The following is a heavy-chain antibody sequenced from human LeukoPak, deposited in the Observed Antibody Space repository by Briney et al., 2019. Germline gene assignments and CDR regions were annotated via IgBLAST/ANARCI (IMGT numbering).Heavy chain of an antibody. V-gene: IGHV3-7*01. CDR2: INEDGSAQ. CDR3: ARDIAAAVNNWFDP. J-gene: IGHJ5*02. Sequence: GGSLRLSCAASGFTFSRYWMSWVRQAPGKGLEWVANINEDGSAQYYVDSVKGRFTISRDNAKNSLYLQMNSLRAEDTAVYYCARDIAAAVNNWFDPWGQGTLVTVSS. CDR1: GFTFSRYW. D-gene: IGHD6-13*01.